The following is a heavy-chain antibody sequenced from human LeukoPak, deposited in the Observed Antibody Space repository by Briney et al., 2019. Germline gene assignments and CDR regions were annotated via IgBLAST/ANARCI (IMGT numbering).Heavy chain of an antibody. V-gene: IGHV1-46*01. J-gene: IGHJ6*02. CDR1: GYTFTSHY. CDR3: ARVAMIVVVPAVPYGMDV. D-gene: IGHD2-2*01. CDR2: INPSGGST. Sequence: ASVKVSCKASGYTFTSHYMHWVRQAPGQGLEWMGIINPSGGSTSYAQKFQGRVTMTRDTSTSTVYMELSSLRSEDTAVYYCARVAMIVVVPAVPYGMDVWGQGTTVTVSS.